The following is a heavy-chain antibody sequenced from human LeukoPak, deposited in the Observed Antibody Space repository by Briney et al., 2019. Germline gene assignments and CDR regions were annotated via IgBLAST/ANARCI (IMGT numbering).Heavy chain of an antibody. CDR1: GGSISSGGYY. CDR2: IYYSGST. V-gene: IGHV4-31*03. CDR3: ARGRLTYSYGSTRNYYFDY. D-gene: IGHD5-18*01. J-gene: IGHJ4*02. Sequence: PSQTLSLTCTVSGGSISSGGYYWSWIRQHPGKGLEWIGYIYYSGSTYYNPSLKSRVTISVDTSKNQFSLKLSSVTAADTAVYYCARGRLTYSYGSTRNYYFDYWGQGTLVTVSS.